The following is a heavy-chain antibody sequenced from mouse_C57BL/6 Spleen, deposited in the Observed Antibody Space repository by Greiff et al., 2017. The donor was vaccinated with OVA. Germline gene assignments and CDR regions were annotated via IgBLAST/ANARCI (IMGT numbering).Heavy chain of an antibody. CDR1: GYTFTDYE. V-gene: IGHV1-15*01. CDR2: IDPETGGT. D-gene: IGHD1-1*01. CDR3: TRGPYYGSSYWYFDV. J-gene: IGHJ1*03. Sequence: VKLQESGAELVRPGASVTLSCKASGYTFTDYEMHWVKQTPVHGLEWIGAIDPETGGTAYNQKFKGKAILTADKSSSTAYMELRILTSEDSAVYYCTRGPYYGSSYWYFDVWGTGTTVTVSS.